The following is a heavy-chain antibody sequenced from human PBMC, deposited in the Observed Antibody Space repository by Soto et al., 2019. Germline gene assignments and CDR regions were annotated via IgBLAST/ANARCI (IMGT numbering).Heavy chain of an antibody. D-gene: IGHD1-26*01. Sequence: GGSLRLSCAASGFIFTHYAMTWVRQAPGKGLEWVSVISGDSRSTYYADSVKGRFTISSDKSKNTLYLQMSSLRAEDTAVYYCANPPHSGNFYYFDYWGQGALVTVSS. CDR3: ANPPHSGNFYYFDY. V-gene: IGHV3-23*01. CDR2: ISGDSRST. CDR1: GFIFTHYA. J-gene: IGHJ4*02.